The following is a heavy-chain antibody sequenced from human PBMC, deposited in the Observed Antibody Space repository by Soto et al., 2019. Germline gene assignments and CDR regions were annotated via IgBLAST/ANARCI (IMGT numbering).Heavy chain of an antibody. J-gene: IGHJ6*02. CDR2: FSGNGINT. V-gene: IGHV3-23*01. CDR1: GFTITTA. Sequence: EVQLLESGGGLVQPGGSLRLSCAASGFTITTAMTWVRQAPGKGLEWVSSFSGNGINTYYADSVKGRFTFSRDNSKNTVYLQMDNLRVEDTAVHHCAKGPLVVANYKYYDMDVWGQGTTVTVSS. D-gene: IGHD2-15*01. CDR3: AKGPLVVANYKYYDMDV.